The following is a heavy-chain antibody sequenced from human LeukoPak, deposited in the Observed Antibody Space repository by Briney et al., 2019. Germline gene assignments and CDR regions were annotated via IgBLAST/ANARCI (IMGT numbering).Heavy chain of an antibody. D-gene: IGHD3-9*01. V-gene: IGHV4-38-2*02. Sequence: PSETLSLTCTVSGYSISSGYYWGWIRQPPGKGLEWIGSIYHSGSTYYNPSLKSRVTISVDTSKNQFSLKLNSVTAADTAVYYCARGYYDILTGPHPYFDYWGQGTLVTVSS. CDR1: GYSISSGYY. CDR2: IYHSGST. J-gene: IGHJ4*02. CDR3: ARGYYDILTGPHPYFDY.